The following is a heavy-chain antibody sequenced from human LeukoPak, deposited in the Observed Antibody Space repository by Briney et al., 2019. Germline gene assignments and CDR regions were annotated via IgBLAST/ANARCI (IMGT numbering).Heavy chain of an antibody. CDR3: ARAGTMIRGGPDSFDI. V-gene: IGHV3-7*03. D-gene: IGHD3-10*01. CDR2: IKQDGTEK. Sequence: GGSLRLSCAASGFTFSTYWMSWVRQAPGKGLEWVAVIKQDGTEKYYVDSVKGRFTISRDNAKNSLYLQMNSLTAEDTAVYYCARAGTMIRGGPDSFDIWGQGTMVTVSS. CDR1: GFTFSTYW. J-gene: IGHJ3*02.